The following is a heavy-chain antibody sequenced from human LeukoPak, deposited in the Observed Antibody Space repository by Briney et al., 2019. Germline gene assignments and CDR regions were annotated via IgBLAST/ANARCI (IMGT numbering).Heavy chain of an antibody. J-gene: IGHJ4*02. Sequence: GGSLRLSCAASGFTFSTFGMHWVRQAPGKGLEWVAVISYDGSNKFYADSVKGRFTISRDNSKNTVFLEMNSLRSEDTAMYYCARSSFAWGYFDYWGQGILVTVSS. CDR2: ISYDGSNK. V-gene: IGHV3-30*04. CDR3: ARSSFAWGYFDY. D-gene: IGHD3-16*01. CDR1: GFTFSTFG.